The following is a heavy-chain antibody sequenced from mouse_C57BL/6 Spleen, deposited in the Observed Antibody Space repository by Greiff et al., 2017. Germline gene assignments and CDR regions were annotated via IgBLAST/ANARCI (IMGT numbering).Heavy chain of an antibody. D-gene: IGHD1-1*01. V-gene: IGHV1-69*01. CDR1: GYTFTSYW. CDR3: ARYYYYGSSSNLFFDY. CDR2: IDPSDSYT. Sequence: QVQLQQPGAELVMPGASVKLSCKASGYTFTSYWMHWVKQRPGQGLEWIGEIDPSDSYTNYNQKFTGKSTLTVDKSSSTAYMQLSSLTSEDSAVYYCARYYYYGSSSNLFFDYWGQGTTLTVSS. J-gene: IGHJ2*01.